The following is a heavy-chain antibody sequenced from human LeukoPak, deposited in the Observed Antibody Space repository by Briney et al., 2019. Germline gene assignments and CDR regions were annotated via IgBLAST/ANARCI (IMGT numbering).Heavy chain of an antibody. Sequence: SETLSLTCTVSGGSISSYYWSWIRQPPGKGLEWIGYIYYSGSTNYNPSLKSRVTISVDTSKNQFSLKLSSVTAADTAVYYCARDNWYCSSTSCYDPIYYGTDVWGQGTTVTVSS. CDR3: ARDNWYCSSTSCYDPIYYGTDV. D-gene: IGHD2-2*01. V-gene: IGHV4-59*01. CDR2: IYYSGST. CDR1: GGSISSYY. J-gene: IGHJ6*02.